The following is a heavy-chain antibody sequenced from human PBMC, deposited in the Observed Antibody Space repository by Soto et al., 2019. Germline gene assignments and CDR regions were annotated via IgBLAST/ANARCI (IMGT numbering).Heavy chain of an antibody. J-gene: IGHJ5*01. D-gene: IGHD2-2*01. CDR2: IYYSGST. CDR1: GGSISSSSYY. V-gene: IGHV4-39*01. CDR3: ARLGKYYQSLDS. Sequence: SETLSLTCTVSGGSISSSSYYWGLIRQPPGKGLEWIGSIYYSGSTYYNPSLKSRVTISVDTSKNQFSLKLSSVTAADTAVYYCARLGKYYQSLDSWGPGALVTVSS.